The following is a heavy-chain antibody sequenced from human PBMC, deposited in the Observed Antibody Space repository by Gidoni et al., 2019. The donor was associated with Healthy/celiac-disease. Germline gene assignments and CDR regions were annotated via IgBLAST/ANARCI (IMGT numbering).Heavy chain of an antibody. CDR3: ARGPPTYYYGSGSEGGDAFDI. CDR2: IYYSGST. J-gene: IGHJ3*02. Sequence: QVQLQESGPGLVKPSETLSLTCPVSGGSVSSGSYYWSWIRQPPGKGLEWIGYIYYSGSTNYNPSLKSRVTISVDTSKNQFSLKLSSVTAADTAVYYCARGPPTYYYGSGSEGGDAFDIWGQGTMVTVSS. CDR1: GGSVSSGSYY. D-gene: IGHD3-10*01. V-gene: IGHV4-61*01.